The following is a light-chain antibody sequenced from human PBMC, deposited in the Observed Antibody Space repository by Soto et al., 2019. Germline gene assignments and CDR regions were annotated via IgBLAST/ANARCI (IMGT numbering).Light chain of an antibody. Sequence: QSALTQPASVSGSPGQSVTISCTGNSSDVGGYQYVSWYQQHPGKAPKLMIYEVSNRPSGVSNRFSGSKSGNTDSLTISGLQAEDEADYYCSSYTSSRTLLYVFGTGTKVTVL. CDR1: SSDVGGYQY. CDR2: EVS. V-gene: IGLV2-14*01. CDR3: SSYTSSRTLLYV. J-gene: IGLJ1*01.